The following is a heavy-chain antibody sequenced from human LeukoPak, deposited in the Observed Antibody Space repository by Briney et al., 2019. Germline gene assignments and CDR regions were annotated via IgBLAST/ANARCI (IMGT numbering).Heavy chain of an antibody. J-gene: IGHJ4*02. CDR1: GYTFTSNG. CDR2: ISAYNGIT. Sequence: ASVKVSCTGSGYTFTSNGISWVGQAPGQGGEGMGLISAYNGITNYAQNPQGRVTITTDTSTSTAYMELRSPRSDDTAVYYCARRSGYISGWYDYWGQGTLVTVSS. D-gene: IGHD6-19*01. V-gene: IGHV1-18*01. CDR3: ARRSGYISGWYDY.